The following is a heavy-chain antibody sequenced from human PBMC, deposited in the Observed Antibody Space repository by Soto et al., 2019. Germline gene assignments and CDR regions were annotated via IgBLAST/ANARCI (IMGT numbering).Heavy chain of an antibody. CDR1: GFTFSHYG. D-gene: IGHD3-22*01. J-gene: IGHJ4*02. Sequence: VGSLRLSCAASGFTFSHYGMHWVRQAPGEALEWVALISYDGSNKYYTDSVKGRFTISRDNSKNTLYLQMNSLRAEDTAVYYCARDRYYYDSSGYYSDYWGQGTLVTVSS. CDR2: ISYDGSNK. CDR3: ARDRYYYDSSGYYSDY. V-gene: IGHV3-30*03.